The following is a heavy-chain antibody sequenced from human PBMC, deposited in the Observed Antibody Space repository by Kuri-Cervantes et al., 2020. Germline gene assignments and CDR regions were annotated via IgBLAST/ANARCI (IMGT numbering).Heavy chain of an antibody. D-gene: IGHD3-10*01. CDR3: ARRSGGGGSYDY. Sequence: SCKASGYTFTSYAMHWVRQAPGRGLEWVAVISYDGSNKYYADSVKGRFTISRDNSKNTLYLQMDSLRAEDTAVYYCARRSGGGGSYDYWGQGTLVTVSS. J-gene: IGHJ4*02. CDR2: ISYDGSNK. CDR1: GYTFTSYA. V-gene: IGHV3-30-3*01.